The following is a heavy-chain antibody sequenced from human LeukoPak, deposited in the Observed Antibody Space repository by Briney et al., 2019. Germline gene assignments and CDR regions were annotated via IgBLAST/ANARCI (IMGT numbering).Heavy chain of an antibody. CDR3: ARGINQRRDCSSTSCYNWFDP. Sequence: SEPLSLTCSVFGGSIRSYYWSWIRQPPGKGLDGIGYIYFGGCTNYTASPKSRGTLSVDTSKNQFSLKLSSVTAAETAVYYCARGINQRRDCSSTSCYNWFDPWGQGTLVTVSS. CDR1: GGSIRSYY. D-gene: IGHD2-2*01. V-gene: IGHV4-59*01. J-gene: IGHJ5*02. CDR2: IYFGGCT.